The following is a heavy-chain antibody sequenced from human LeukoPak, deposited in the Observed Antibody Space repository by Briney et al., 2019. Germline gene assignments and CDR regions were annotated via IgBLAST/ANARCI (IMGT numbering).Heavy chain of an antibody. CDR1: GGTFNNSA. V-gene: IGHV1-69*05. J-gene: IGHJ5*02. CDR3: ARDVHGDYGSGWFDP. CDR2: IMPLFGTA. D-gene: IGHD4-17*01. Sequence: SVKVSCKTSGGTFNNSAISWVRQAPGQGLEWLGGIMPLFGTAGDAQKFQGRVTITKDESTRTVSSELTSLTSDDTAVYYCARDVHGDYGSGWFDPWGQGTLVSVSS.